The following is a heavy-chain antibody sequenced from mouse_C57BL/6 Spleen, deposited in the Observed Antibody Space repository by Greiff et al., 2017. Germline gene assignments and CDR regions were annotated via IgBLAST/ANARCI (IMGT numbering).Heavy chain of an antibody. V-gene: IGHV3-6*01. CDR1: GYSITSGYY. Sequence: EVKLQESGPGLVKPSQSLSLTCSVTGYSITSGYYWNWIRQFPGNKLEWMGYISYDGSNNYNPSLKNRISITRDTSKNQFFLKLNSVTTEDTATYYCARDPTGGFDYWGQGTTLTVSS. J-gene: IGHJ2*01. CDR2: ISYDGSN. D-gene: IGHD1-1*01. CDR3: ARDPTGGFDY.